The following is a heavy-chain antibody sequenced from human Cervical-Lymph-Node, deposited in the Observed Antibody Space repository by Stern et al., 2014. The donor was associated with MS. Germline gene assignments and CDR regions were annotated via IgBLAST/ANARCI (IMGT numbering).Heavy chain of an antibody. V-gene: IGHV1-46*03. CDR2: FNPNSVTS. Sequence: DQLVESGAEVKKPGASVNVSCEASGFSFTTHYMHWIRKAPGEGLEWVGMFNPNSVTSRYARQFQGRVIITRDTSTSTIYMELTGLRSEDTALYFCTRVQRERRALDHFDPWGQGTLVTVSS. D-gene: IGHD1-1*01. J-gene: IGHJ5*02. CDR1: GFSFTTHY. CDR3: TRVQRERRALDHFDP.